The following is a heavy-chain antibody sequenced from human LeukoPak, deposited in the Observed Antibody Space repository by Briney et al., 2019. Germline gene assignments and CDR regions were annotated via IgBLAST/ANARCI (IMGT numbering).Heavy chain of an antibody. D-gene: IGHD2-21*01. CDR2: INSDGRTT. J-gene: IGHJ4*02. CDR3: ARSGGDY. Sequence: PGGSLRLSCAASGFTFSNYWMDWVRQAPGKGLVWVSRINSDGRTTGYADSVKGRFTISRDNAKNTVYLQMNSLRAEDTAVYYCARSGGDYWGQGTLVSVSS. V-gene: IGHV3-74*01. CDR1: GFTFSNYW.